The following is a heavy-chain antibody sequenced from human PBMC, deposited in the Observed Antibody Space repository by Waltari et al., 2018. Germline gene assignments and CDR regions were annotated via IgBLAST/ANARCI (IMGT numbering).Heavy chain of an antibody. V-gene: IGHV5-51*01. CDR1: GYRFSTYW. CDR3: ATYTPLVPQRLPDVFDI. J-gene: IGHJ3*02. CDR2: VYPDDSDT. Sequence: EVQLVQSGAEVKKAGESLKISCKASGYRFSTYWIVWGRQVSGKGLEWMGIVYPDDSDTRYSPSFEGRVIISADKSINTAYLQWSSLKASDTAMYFCATYTPLVPQRLPDVFDIWGQGTMVLVSS. D-gene: IGHD3-16*01.